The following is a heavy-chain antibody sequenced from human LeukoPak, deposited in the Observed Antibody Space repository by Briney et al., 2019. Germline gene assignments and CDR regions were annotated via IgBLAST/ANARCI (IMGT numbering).Heavy chain of an antibody. V-gene: IGHV3-74*01. D-gene: IGHD5-12*01. CDR1: GFTFSSYW. J-gene: IGHJ3*02. CDR2: INSDGSST. CDR3: ARADVDIVATIATDAFDI. Sequence: GGSLRLSCAASGFTFSSYWMHWVRQAPGKGLVWVSRINSDGSSTSYADSVKGRFTISRDNAKNTLYLQMNSLRAEDTAVYYYARADVDIVATIATDAFDIWGQGTMVTVSS.